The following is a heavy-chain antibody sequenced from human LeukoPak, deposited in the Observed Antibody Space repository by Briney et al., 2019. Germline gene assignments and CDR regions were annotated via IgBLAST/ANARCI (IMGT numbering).Heavy chain of an antibody. CDR3: VKEISGYYAY. Sequence: GSLRLSCSASGFTFSSYPMHWVRQAPGKGLEYVSAISSNGGSTYYADSVKGRLTISRDNSKNTLSLQMSSLRAEDTAVYYCVKEISGYYAYWGQGTLVTVSS. D-gene: IGHD3-22*01. CDR1: GFTFSSYP. CDR2: ISSNGGST. V-gene: IGHV3-64D*06. J-gene: IGHJ4*02.